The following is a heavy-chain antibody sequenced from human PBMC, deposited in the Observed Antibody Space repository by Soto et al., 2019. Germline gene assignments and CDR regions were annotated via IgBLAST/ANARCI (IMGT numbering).Heavy chain of an antibody. V-gene: IGHV3-23*01. D-gene: IGHD2-15*01. Sequence: SLRLSCAASGFLFSDYVMSWVRQAPGKGLEWLSSISDSGDSTYSADSVKGRFTISRDNSKDTLYLQMSSLRAEDTAVYYCARKNVVVLGNYGFLWGQGTLVTVSS. CDR3: ARKNVVVLGNYGFL. CDR2: ISDSGDST. CDR1: GFLFSDYV. J-gene: IGHJ4*02.